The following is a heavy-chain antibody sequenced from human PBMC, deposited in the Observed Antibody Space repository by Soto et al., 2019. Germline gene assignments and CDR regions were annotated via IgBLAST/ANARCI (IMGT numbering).Heavy chain of an antibody. Sequence: GGSLRLSCAASGFTVSSNYMSWVRQAPGKGLEWVSVIYSGGSTYYADSAKGRFTISRDNSKNTLYLQMNSLRAEDTAVYYCARGTYGLYYFDYWGQGTLVTVSS. J-gene: IGHJ4*02. D-gene: IGHD1-1*01. V-gene: IGHV3-53*01. CDR1: GFTVSSNY. CDR3: ARGTYGLYYFDY. CDR2: IYSGGST.